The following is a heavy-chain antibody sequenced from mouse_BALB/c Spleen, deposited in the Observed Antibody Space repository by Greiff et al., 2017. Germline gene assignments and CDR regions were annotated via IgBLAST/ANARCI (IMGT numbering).Heavy chain of an antibody. V-gene: IGHV3-6*02. CDR2: ISYDGSN. CDR1: GYSITSGYY. J-gene: IGHJ2*01. D-gene: IGHD1-1*01. Sequence: EVQLMESGPGLVKPSQSLSLTCSVTGYSITSGYYWSWIRQFPGNKLEWMGYISYDGSNNYNPSLKNRISITRDTSKNQFFLKLNSVTTEDTATYYCALLLRPFDDWGQGTTLTVSS. CDR3: ALLLRPFDD.